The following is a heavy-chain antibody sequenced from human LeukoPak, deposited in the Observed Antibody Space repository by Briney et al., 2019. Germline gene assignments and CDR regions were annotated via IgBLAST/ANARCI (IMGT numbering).Heavy chain of an antibody. J-gene: IGHJ4*02. D-gene: IGHD5-18*01. CDR3: ARQQQQLWYD. CDR1: GFTFSSYA. CDR2: ISGSGGNT. Sequence: PGGSLRLSCAASGFTFSSYAMSWVRQAPGKGLEWISVISGSGGNTNYADSVKGRFTISRDNAKNSLYLQMNSLRAEDTAVYFCARQQQQLWYDWGQGTLVAVSS. V-gene: IGHV3-23*01.